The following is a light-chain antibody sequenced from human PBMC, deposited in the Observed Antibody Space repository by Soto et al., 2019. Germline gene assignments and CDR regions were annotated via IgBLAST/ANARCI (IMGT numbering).Light chain of an antibody. CDR3: QHYNNWPRT. V-gene: IGKV3-15*01. CDR1: QSVSSN. CDR2: GAS. Sequence: EIVMTQSPATLSVSPGERATLSCMASQSVSSNLAWYQQKPGQAPRLLIYGASTRATGIPARSSGSGSGTECTLTIRSRQSEDFAVYYCQHYNNWPRTVGQGTKVAI. J-gene: IGKJ1*01.